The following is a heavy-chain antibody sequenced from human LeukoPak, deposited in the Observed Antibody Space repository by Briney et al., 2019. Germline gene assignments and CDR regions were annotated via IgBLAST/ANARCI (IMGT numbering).Heavy chain of an antibody. Sequence: PSETLSLTCTVSGGSISSGDYYWSWIRQPPGKGLERIGYIYYSGSTYYNPSLKSRVTISVDTSKNQFSLKLSSVTAADTAVYYCARVRGSYGHFDYWGQGTLVTVSS. J-gene: IGHJ4*02. CDR1: GGSISSGDYY. V-gene: IGHV4-30-4*01. CDR3: ARVRGSYGHFDY. D-gene: IGHD5-18*01. CDR2: IYYSGST.